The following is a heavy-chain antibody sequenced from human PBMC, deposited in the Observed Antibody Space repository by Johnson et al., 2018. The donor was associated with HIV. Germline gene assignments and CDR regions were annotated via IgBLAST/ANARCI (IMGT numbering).Heavy chain of an antibody. D-gene: IGHD6-6*01. Sequence: QVQLVESGGGVVQPGRSLRLSCAASRFTFSSYVMHWVRQAPGKGLAWVAVIYSGGSTYYADSVKGRFTISRDNSKNTLYLQMNSLRAEDTAVYYCARGSIAAHDAFDIWGQGTMVTVSS. J-gene: IGHJ3*02. CDR2: IYSGGST. V-gene: IGHV3-NL1*01. CDR3: ARGSIAAHDAFDI. CDR1: RFTFSSYV.